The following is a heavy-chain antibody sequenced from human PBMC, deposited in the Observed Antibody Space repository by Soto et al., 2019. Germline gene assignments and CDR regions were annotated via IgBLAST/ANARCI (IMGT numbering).Heavy chain of an antibody. CDR1: GFTFSNAW. V-gene: IGHV3-15*01. J-gene: IGHJ4*02. CDR3: TTGLSSGYYSFDY. CDR2: IKRKTDGGTT. D-gene: IGHD3-22*01. Sequence: GGSLRLSYAASGFTFSNAWMTWIRQAPGKGLEWVGRIKRKTDGGTTDYAAPVKGRFTISRDDSKNTLYLQMNSLKTEDTAVYYCTTGLSSGYYSFDYWGQGT.